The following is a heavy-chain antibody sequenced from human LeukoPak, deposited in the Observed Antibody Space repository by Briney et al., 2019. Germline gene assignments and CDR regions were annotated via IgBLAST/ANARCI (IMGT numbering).Heavy chain of an antibody. D-gene: IGHD3-3*01. V-gene: IGHV3-30*18. CDR2: ISYDGSNK. CDR1: GFTVSSNY. J-gene: IGHJ4*02. CDR3: AKSQYDFWSGYYTSYFDY. Sequence: PGGSLRLSCAASGFTVSSNYMSWVRQAPGKGLEWVAVISYDGSNKYYADSVKGRFTISRDNSKNTLYLQMNSLRAEDTAVYYCAKSQYDFWSGYYTSYFDYWGQGTLVTVSS.